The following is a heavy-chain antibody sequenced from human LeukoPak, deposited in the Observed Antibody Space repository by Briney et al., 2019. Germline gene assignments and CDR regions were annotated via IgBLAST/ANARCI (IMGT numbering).Heavy chain of an antibody. CDR1: GFTFSDYE. J-gene: IGHJ6*04. CDR2: ISFTGNTI. V-gene: IGHV3-48*03. CDR3: AELGITMIGGV. Sequence: GGSLRLSCAASGFTFSDYEMNWARQAPGKGLEWVSYISFTGNTIKYADSVKGRFTISRDNAQNSLYLQMNGLRAEDTAVYYCAELGITMIGGVWGKGTTVTISS. D-gene: IGHD3-10*02.